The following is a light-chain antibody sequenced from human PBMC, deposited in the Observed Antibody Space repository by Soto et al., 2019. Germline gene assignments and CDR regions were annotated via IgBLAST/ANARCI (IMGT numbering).Light chain of an antibody. CDR1: QRVSSRY. J-gene: IGKJ5*01. CDR3: QQYGSSPIP. CDR2: GAS. V-gene: IGKV3-20*01. Sequence: EIALTQSPGTLSLPPGERATLSCTASQRVSSRYLAWYQQKPGQAPGLLIYGASSRATGIPDRCSGGGSGTDFTLPISRLEPEDVAVYFCQQYGSSPIPFGQGTRLEIK.